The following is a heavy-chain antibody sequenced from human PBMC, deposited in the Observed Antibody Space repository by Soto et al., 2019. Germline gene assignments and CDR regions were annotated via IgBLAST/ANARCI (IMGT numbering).Heavy chain of an antibody. CDR2: ISYDGSNK. Sequence: GGSLRLSCAASGFTFSSYGMNWVRQAPGKGLEWVAAISYDGSNKYYADSVKGRFTISRDNSKNTLYLQMNSLRPEDTAVYYCAKDWSDILAGCRGAYYGMDVWGQGTTVTVSS. CDR3: AKDWSDILAGCRGAYYGMDV. J-gene: IGHJ6*02. V-gene: IGHV3-30*18. CDR1: GFTFSSYG. D-gene: IGHD3-9*01.